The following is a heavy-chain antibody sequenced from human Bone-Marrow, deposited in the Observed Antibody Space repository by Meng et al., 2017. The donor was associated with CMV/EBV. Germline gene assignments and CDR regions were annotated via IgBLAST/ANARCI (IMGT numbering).Heavy chain of an antibody. J-gene: IGHJ4*02. Sequence: GESLKISCAASGFTFSSYWMSWVRQAPGKGLEWVANIKQDGSEKYYVDSVKGRFTLSRDNAKTSLYLQMNSLRAEDTAVYYCARDDRVVVPAAIEWCFDYWGQGTLVTVSS. CDR1: GFTFSSYW. D-gene: IGHD2-2*01. CDR2: IKQDGSEK. V-gene: IGHV3-7*01. CDR3: ARDDRVVVPAAIEWCFDY.